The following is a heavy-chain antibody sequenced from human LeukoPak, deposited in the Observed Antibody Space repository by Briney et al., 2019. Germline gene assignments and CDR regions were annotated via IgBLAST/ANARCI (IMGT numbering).Heavy chain of an antibody. J-gene: IGHJ4*02. CDR1: GFTFSSYA. CDR3: ARGSYDFWSGPGDY. Sequence: AGGSLRLSCAASGFTFSSYAMHWVRQAPGKGLEWVAVISYDGSNKYYADSVKGRFTISRDNSKNTLYLQMNSLRAEDTAVYYCARGSYDFWSGPGDYWGQGTLVTVPS. D-gene: IGHD3-3*01. V-gene: IGHV3-30-3*01. CDR2: ISYDGSNK.